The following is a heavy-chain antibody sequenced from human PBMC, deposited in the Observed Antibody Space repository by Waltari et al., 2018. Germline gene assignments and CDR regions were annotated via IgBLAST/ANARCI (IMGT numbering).Heavy chain of an antibody. CDR3: ASSFYDSSGYYYIHAFDI. D-gene: IGHD3-22*01. CDR1: GGSISSGRYY. J-gene: IGHJ3*02. CDR2: IYTSGST. V-gene: IGHV4-61*02. Sequence: QVQLQESGPGLVKPSQTLSLTCTVSGGSISSGRYYSRWIRQTAGKGLEWIGRIYTSGSTNYIPSLKSRVTISVDTSKHQFSLKLSSVTAADTAVYYCASSFYDSSGYYYIHAFDIWGQGTMVTVSS.